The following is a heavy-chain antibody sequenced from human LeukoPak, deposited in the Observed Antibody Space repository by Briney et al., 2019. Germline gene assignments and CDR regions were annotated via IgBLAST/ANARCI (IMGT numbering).Heavy chain of an antibody. V-gene: IGHV3-30*03. D-gene: IGHD1-26*01. Sequence: GGSLRLSCVGSGFTFSAYGMPWVRQAPGKGLEWVAFISYDGSNRYYTDSVKGRFTISRDNSNNTLDLQMNSLTTEDTAVFYCARDLLGPTACWGQGTLVTVSS. CDR1: GFTFSAYG. CDR3: ARDLLGPTAC. J-gene: IGHJ4*02. CDR2: ISYDGSNR.